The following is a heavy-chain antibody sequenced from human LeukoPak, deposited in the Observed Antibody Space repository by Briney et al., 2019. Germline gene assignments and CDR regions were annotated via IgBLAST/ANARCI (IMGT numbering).Heavy chain of an antibody. V-gene: IGHV3-48*02. CDR1: GFTFSPYS. CDR3: ARLRSHDYGDPEA. D-gene: IGHD4-17*01. CDR2: ITSSSSTI. Sequence: GGSLRLSCAASGFTFSPYSMSWVRRAPGKGLEWVSYITSSSSTIFYADSVKGRFTISRDNAKNSLYLQMNSLKDEDTAVYYCARLRSHDYGDPEAWGQGTLVTVSS. J-gene: IGHJ5*02.